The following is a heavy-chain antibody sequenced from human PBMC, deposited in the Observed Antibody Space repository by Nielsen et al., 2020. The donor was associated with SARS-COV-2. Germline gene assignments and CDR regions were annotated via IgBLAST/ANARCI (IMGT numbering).Heavy chain of an antibody. CDR3: ARREEGWFGGLLGWWFDP. V-gene: IGHV1-18*01. J-gene: IGHJ5*02. Sequence: WVRQAPGQGLEWMGWISAYNGNTNYAQKLQGRVTMTTDTSTSTAYMELSSLRSEDTAVYYCARREEGWFGGLLGWWFDPWGQGTLVTVSS. D-gene: IGHD3-10*01. CDR2: ISAYNGNT.